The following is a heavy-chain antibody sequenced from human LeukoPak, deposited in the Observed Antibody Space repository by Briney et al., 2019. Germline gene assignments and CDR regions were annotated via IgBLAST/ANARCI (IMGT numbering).Heavy chain of an antibody. CDR1: GFTFSSYA. D-gene: IGHD6-13*01. J-gene: IGHJ4*02. V-gene: IGHV3-30*02. CDR3: ARGYLSSTRTDYFDY. CDR2: IRYDGSNK. Sequence: PGGSLRLSCAASGFTFSSYAMHWVRQAPGKGLEWVTFIRYDGSNKYCADSVKGRFTISRDNSKNTVYLQMNSLRAEDTAVYYCARGYLSSTRTDYFDYWGQGTLVTVSS.